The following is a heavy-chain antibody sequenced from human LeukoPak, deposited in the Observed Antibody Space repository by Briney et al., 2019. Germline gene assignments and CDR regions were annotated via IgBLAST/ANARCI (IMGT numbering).Heavy chain of an antibody. D-gene: IGHD1-26*01. Sequence: ASVTVSRKCSVYTYTSYGNSGVRQAPGQGLAGMGWIRAYNGNTNYAQKLQGRVTMTTDTSTSTAYMQLRSLRSDDKAVYYCSRDSGSFCQHWGQGTLVTVSS. V-gene: IGHV1-18*01. CDR1: VYTYTSYG. CDR3: SRDSGSFCQH. CDR2: IRAYNGNT. J-gene: IGHJ1*01.